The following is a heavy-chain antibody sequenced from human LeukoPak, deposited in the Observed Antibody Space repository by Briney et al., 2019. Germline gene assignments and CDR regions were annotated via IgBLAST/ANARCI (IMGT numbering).Heavy chain of an antibody. J-gene: IGHJ4*02. D-gene: IGHD3-22*01. Sequence: GRSLRLSCAASGFTFDYYAMHWVRQAPGKGLEWVSGISWNSGSIGYADSVKGRFTISRDNAKNSLYLQMNSLRAEDTALYYCAKAYYDSSPYYFDYWGQGTLVTVSS. CDR2: ISWNSGSI. CDR3: AKAYYDSSPYYFDY. V-gene: IGHV3-9*01. CDR1: GFTFDYYA.